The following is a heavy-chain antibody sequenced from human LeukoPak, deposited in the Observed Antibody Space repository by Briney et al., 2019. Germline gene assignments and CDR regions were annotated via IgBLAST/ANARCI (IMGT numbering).Heavy chain of an antibody. D-gene: IGHD3-3*01. J-gene: IGHJ5*02. CDR1: GGSFSGYY. Sequence: SETLSLTCAVYGGSFSGYYWSWIRQPPGKGLEWIGEINHSGSTNYNPSLKSRVTISVDTSKNQFSLKLNSVTAADTAVYYCARDGGNDFWSGYSNWFDPWGQGTLVTVSS. CDR3: ARDGGNDFWSGYSNWFDP. V-gene: IGHV4-34*01. CDR2: INHSGST.